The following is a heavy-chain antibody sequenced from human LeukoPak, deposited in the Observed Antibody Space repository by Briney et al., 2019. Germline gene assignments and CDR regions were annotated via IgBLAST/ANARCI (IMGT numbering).Heavy chain of an antibody. V-gene: IGHV1-69*01. CDR2: IIPIFGTA. CDR1: GGTFSSYA. J-gene: IGHJ6*03. CDR3: ARDYYDSSGYPTYYMDV. Sequence: SVKVSCKASGGTFSSYAISWVRQAPGQGLEWMGGIIPIFGTANYAQKFQGRVTITEDESTSTAYMELSSLRSEDTAVYYCARDYYDSSGYPTYYMDVWGKGTTVTVSS. D-gene: IGHD3-22*01.